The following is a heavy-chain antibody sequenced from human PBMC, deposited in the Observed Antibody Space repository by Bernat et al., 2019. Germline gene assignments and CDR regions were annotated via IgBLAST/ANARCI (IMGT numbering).Heavy chain of an antibody. CDR3: AADAGRRLLYDY. Sequence: EVQLVESGGGLVQPGGSLRLSCAASGFTFSSYWMHWVRQAPGKGLVWVSRINSDGSSTSYADSVKGRFIISRDNAKNTLYLQMNSLRAEDTAVYYCAADAGRRLLYDYWGQGTLVTVSS. CDR1: GFTFSSYW. D-gene: IGHD3-10*01. CDR2: INSDGSST. J-gene: IGHJ4*02. V-gene: IGHV3-74*01.